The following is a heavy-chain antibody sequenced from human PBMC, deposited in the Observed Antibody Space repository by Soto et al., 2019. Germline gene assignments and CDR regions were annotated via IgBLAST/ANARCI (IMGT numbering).Heavy chain of an antibody. V-gene: IGHV3-33*01. CDR2: IWYDGSNK. D-gene: IGHD6-19*01. CDR3: ARDSYPVAGTVQSFRFDYYYYGMDV. Sequence: QVQLVESGGGVVQPGRSLRLSCAASGFTFSRYGMHWVRQAPGKGLEWVAVIWYDGSNKYYADSGKGRFTISRDNSKNPLYLQMNSLRDEGTAVYYCARDSYPVAGTVQSFRFDYYYYGMDVWGQGTTVTVSS. CDR1: GFTFSRYG. J-gene: IGHJ6*02.